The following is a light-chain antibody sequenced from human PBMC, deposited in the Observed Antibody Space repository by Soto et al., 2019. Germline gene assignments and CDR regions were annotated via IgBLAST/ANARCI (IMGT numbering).Light chain of an antibody. CDR1: SSDVGGYKY. CDR2: DIR. V-gene: IGLV2-14*03. J-gene: IGLJ1*01. Sequence: QSALTQPASVSGSPGQSITISCTGTSSDVGGYKYVSWYQQHPGKAPKLMIYDIRNRPSGVSNRFSGSKSGNTASLTISGLQAEDEADDYCSSYTSSSTRGFGTGTKLTVL. CDR3: SSYTSSSTRG.